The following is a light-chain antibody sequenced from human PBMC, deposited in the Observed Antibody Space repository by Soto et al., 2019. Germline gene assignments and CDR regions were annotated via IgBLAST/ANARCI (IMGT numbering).Light chain of an antibody. Sequence: DIQITQSPSTLSASVGDRVTITCRASQNVNGWLAWYQQKPGKAPKLLINKASSLESGVPSRFSGRGFGTEFTLTISSLQTDDFVTYYCQHYNSYSEAFGQGTKVDIK. V-gene: IGKV1-5*03. CDR3: QHYNSYSEA. CDR1: QNVNGW. CDR2: KAS. J-gene: IGKJ1*01.